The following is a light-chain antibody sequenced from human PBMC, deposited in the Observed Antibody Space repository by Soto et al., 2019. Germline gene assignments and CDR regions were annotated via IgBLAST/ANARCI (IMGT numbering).Light chain of an antibody. V-gene: IGLV4-60*02. J-gene: IGLJ2*01. CDR3: ETWDSKGV. CDR1: SGHSSYI. Sequence: QSVLTQLSSASASLGSSVKLTCTLSSGHSSYIIAWHQQQPGKAPRYLMKLEGSGSYNKGSGVPDRFSGSSSGADRYLTISNLQFEDEADYYCETWDSKGVFGGGTQLTVL. CDR2: LEGSGSY.